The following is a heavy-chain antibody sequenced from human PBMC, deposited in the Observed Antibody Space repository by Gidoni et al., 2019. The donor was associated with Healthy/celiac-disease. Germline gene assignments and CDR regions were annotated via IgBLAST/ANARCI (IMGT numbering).Heavy chain of an antibody. Sequence: QVQLVESGGGVVQPGRSLRLSCAASGFTFSSYGMHWVRQAPGKGLEWVAVISYDGSNKYDADSVKGRFTISRDNSKNTLYLQMNSLRAEDTAVYYCAKSAQPRAYYFDYWGQGTLVTVSS. V-gene: IGHV3-30*18. CDR1: GFTFSSYG. J-gene: IGHJ4*02. D-gene: IGHD6-25*01. CDR2: ISYDGSNK. CDR3: AKSAQPRAYYFDY.